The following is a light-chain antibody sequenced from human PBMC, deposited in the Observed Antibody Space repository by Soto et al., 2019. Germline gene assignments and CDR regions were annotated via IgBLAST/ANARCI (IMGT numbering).Light chain of an antibody. J-gene: IGLJ1*01. CDR1: SNDVGGYAY. V-gene: IGLV2-14*01. CDR3: SSYSTGNTLYV. Sequence: QSALTQPASVSGSPGQSITISCTGTSNDVGGYAYVSWYQQYPGKAPKLLIFEVINRPSGVSTRFSGSKSGNTASLTISGLQAEDEADYYCSSYSTGNTLYVFGSGTKLTVL. CDR2: EVI.